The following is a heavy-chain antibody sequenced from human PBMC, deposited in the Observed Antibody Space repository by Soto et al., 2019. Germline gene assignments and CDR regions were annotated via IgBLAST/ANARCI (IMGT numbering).Heavy chain of an antibody. CDR2: MNPNSGNT. CDR1: GYTFTSYD. Sequence: QVQLVQSGAEVKKPGASVKVSCKSSGYTFTSYDINWVRQVTGQGLEWMGWMNPNSGNTGYAQKFQGRVTMTRNTSRSTAYMELSSLRSEDTAVYYCARGPGTRYYTLTIYALDIWGQGTMVTVSS. J-gene: IGHJ3*02. V-gene: IGHV1-8*01. D-gene: IGHD3-9*01. CDR3: ARGPGTRYYTLTIYALDI.